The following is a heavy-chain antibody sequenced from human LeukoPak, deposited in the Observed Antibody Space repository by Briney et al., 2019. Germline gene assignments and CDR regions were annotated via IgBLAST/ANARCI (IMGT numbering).Heavy chain of an antibody. Sequence: GGSLRLSCAASGFTFSSYAMTWVRQAPGRGLEWVSSVSGPGGSANYADSVKGRFTISRDNFKNTLYLQMDSLRAEDTAGYYCAKRFDSSGYSPSHDWGQGTLVTVSS. V-gene: IGHV3-23*01. CDR2: VSGPGGSA. CDR3: AKRFDSSGYSPSHD. D-gene: IGHD3-22*01. J-gene: IGHJ4*02. CDR1: GFTFSSYA.